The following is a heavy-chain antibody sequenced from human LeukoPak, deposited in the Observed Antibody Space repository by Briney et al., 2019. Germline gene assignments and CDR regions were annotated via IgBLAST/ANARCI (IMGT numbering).Heavy chain of an antibody. CDR1: GFTVSSNY. Sequence: GGSLRLSCAASGFTVSSNYMSWVRQAPGKGLEWVSGITNSGENTYYADSVKGRFTISRDNSKNTLFLEMNSLRVEDTAVYYCAKGRGFRVWDPWDNWGQGTLITVSS. D-gene: IGHD3-16*01. J-gene: IGHJ4*02. CDR3: AKGRGFRVWDPWDN. CDR2: ITNSGENT. V-gene: IGHV3-53*01.